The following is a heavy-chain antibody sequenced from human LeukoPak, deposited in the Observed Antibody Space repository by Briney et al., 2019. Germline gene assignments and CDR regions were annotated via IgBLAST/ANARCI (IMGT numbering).Heavy chain of an antibody. V-gene: IGHV1-8*01. Sequence: GASVKVSCKASGYTFTSYDINWVRQATGQGLEWMGWMNPNSGNTGYAQKFQGRVTMTRNISISTAYMELSSLRSEDTAVYYCARSQGTYYARFDPWGQGTLVTVSS. CDR3: ARSQGTYYARFDP. J-gene: IGHJ5*02. D-gene: IGHD2-2*01. CDR1: GYTFTSYD. CDR2: MNPNSGNT.